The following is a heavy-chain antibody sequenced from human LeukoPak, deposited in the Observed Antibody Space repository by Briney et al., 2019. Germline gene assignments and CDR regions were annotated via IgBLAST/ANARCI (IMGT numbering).Heavy chain of an antibody. D-gene: IGHD6-19*01. CDR3: ARERYNTGWYSDY. V-gene: IGHV4-4*07. Sequence: SETLSLTRTVSGGSISGDYWSWIRQPAGQGLEWIGRIYSSGSSNYNPSLKSRVTMSVDTSKKQFSLKLSSVAAADTAVYFCARERYNTGWYSDYWGQGTMVTVSS. CDR1: GGSISGDY. J-gene: IGHJ4*02. CDR2: IYSSGSS.